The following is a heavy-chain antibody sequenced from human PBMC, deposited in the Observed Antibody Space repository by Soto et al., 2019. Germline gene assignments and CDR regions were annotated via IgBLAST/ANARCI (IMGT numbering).Heavy chain of an antibody. CDR2: IYYSGST. CDR3: ARDGAGDYYFDY. D-gene: IGHD4-17*01. CDR1: GGSISSSSYY. J-gene: IGHJ4*02. V-gene: IGHV4-39*02. Sequence: ETLSLTCTVSGGSISSSSYYWGWIRQPPGKGLEWIGSIYYSGSTYYNPSLKSRVTISVDTSKNQFSLKLSSVTAADTAVYYCARDGAGDYYFDYWGQGTLVTVSS.